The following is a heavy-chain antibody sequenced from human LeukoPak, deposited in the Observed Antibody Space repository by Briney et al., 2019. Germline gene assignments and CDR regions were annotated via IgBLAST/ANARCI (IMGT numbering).Heavy chain of an antibody. CDR3: ARDALKYYYDSSGPNDAFDI. J-gene: IGHJ3*02. V-gene: IGHV4-38-2*02. CDR2: IYHSGST. CDR1: GYSISRGYY. D-gene: IGHD3-22*01. Sequence: PSETLSLTCTVSGYSISRGYYWGWIRQPPGEGLEWIGSIYHSGSTYYNPSLKSRVTMSVDTSKNQFSLKLSSVTAADTAVYYCARDALKYYYDSSGPNDAFDIWGQGTMVTVSS.